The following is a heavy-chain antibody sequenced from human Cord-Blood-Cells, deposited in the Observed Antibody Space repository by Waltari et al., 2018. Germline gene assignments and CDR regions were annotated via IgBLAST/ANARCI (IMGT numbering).Heavy chain of an antibody. CDR3: ARDSTLGY. Sequence: QVQLVESGGGVVQPGRSLRLSCAASGFTFRSYAMHWVRQAPGKGLEWVAVISYDGSNKYYADSVKGRFTISRDNSKNTLYLQMNSLRAEDTAVYYCARDSTLGYWGQGTLVTVSS. CDR2: ISYDGSNK. D-gene: IGHD3-16*01. V-gene: IGHV3-30-3*01. J-gene: IGHJ4*02. CDR1: GFTFRSYA.